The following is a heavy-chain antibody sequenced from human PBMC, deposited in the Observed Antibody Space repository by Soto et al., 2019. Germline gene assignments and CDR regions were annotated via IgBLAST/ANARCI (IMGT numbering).Heavy chain of an antibody. J-gene: IGHJ4*02. Sequence: EVQLVESGGGLVKPGGSLRLSCAASGFTFSSYSMNWVRQAPGKGLEWVSSISSSSSYIYYADSVKGRFTISRDNAKNSLYLQMNSLRAEDTAVYYCARDQGAGGGNSLDSWGQGTLVTVSS. CDR3: ARDQGAGGGNSLDS. V-gene: IGHV3-21*01. CDR1: GFTFSSYS. CDR2: ISSSSSYI. D-gene: IGHD2-21*02.